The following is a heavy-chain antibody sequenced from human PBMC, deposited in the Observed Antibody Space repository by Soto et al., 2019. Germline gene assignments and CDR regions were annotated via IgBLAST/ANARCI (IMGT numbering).Heavy chain of an antibody. CDR1: GGSISCSTCD. Sequence: XTLSLPCTVSGGSISCSTCDWGWIRQPPGKGLEWIGTVHDSGSTYLSPSLKSRVTISVDTSKNQFSLKLSSVTAADTAIYFCARTSRSSAYDYWSQGTLVTVSS. J-gene: IGHJ4*02. CDR3: ARTSRSSAYDY. D-gene: IGHD3-10*01. V-gene: IGHV4-39*01. CDR2: VHDSGST.